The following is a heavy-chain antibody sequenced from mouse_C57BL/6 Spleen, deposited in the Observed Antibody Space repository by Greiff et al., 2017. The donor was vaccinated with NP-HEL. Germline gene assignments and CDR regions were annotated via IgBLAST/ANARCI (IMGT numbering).Heavy chain of an antibody. V-gene: IGHV1-22*01. CDR1: GYTFTDYN. Sequence: EVMLVESGPELVKPGASVKMSCKASGYTFTDYNMHWVKQSHGKSLEWIGYINPNNGGTSYNQKFKGKATLTVNKSSSTAYMELRSLTSEDSAVYYCARWDWDRGHFDYWGQGTTLTVSS. CDR3: ARWDWDRGHFDY. CDR2: INPNNGGT. D-gene: IGHD4-1*01. J-gene: IGHJ2*01.